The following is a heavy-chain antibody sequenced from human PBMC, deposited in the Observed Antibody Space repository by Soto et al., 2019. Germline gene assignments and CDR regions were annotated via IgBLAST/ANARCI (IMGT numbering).Heavy chain of an antibody. CDR2: VDSAGSGT. CDR1: GIIFSGFW. V-gene: IGHV3-74*01. Sequence: VPLVESGGGSVQPGGSLRLSCVASGIIFSGFWMHWVRQVPGKGLVWVARVDSAGSGTSYADFVKGRFTISRDNAKNTLSLQMDSLRVEDTAVYYCATVFEHWGQGIPVTVSS. J-gene: IGHJ4*02. CDR3: ATVFEH.